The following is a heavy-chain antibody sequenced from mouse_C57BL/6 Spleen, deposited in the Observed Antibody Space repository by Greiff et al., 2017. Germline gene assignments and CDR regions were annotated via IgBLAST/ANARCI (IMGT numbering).Heavy chain of an antibody. CDR2: ISSGSSTT. Sequence: EVQVVESGGGLVKPGGSLKLSCAASGFTFSDYGMHWVRQAPEKGLEWVAYISSGSSTTYYADTVKGRFTISRDNAKNTLYMQMTSLRSEDTAMYYCARNGYFYYFDYWGQGTTLTVSS. V-gene: IGHV5-17*01. D-gene: IGHD2-3*01. CDR3: ARNGYFYYFDY. CDR1: GFTFSDYG. J-gene: IGHJ2*01.